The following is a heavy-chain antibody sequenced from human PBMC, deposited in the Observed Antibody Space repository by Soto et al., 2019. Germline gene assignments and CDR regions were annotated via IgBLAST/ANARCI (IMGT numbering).Heavy chain of an antibody. D-gene: IGHD6-19*01. CDR2: IYSGGST. Sequence: GGSLRLSCAASGFTVSSNYMSWVRQAPGKGLEWVSVIYSGGSTYYADSVKGRFTISRHNSKNTLYLQMNSLRAEDTAVYYCASGGGYSPDAFDIWGQGTMVTVSS. CDR3: ASGGGYSPDAFDI. J-gene: IGHJ3*02. CDR1: GFTVSSNY. V-gene: IGHV3-66*01.